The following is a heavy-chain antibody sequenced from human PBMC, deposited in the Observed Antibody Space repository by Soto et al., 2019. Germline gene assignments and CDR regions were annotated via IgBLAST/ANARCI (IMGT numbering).Heavy chain of an antibody. J-gene: IGHJ6*02. CDR2: IIGSGDTT. D-gene: IGHD5-18*01. V-gene: IGHV3-23*01. Sequence: GGSLRLSCAASGFTFSNFAMNWVRQAPGKGLEWVSGIIGSGDTTYYADSVKGRFTISRDKSKTTLYLQMNSLRAEDTATYYCAKHGGYSFGPGDYYGMDVWGQGTTVTVSS. CDR1: GFTFSNFA. CDR3: AKHGGYSFGPGDYYGMDV.